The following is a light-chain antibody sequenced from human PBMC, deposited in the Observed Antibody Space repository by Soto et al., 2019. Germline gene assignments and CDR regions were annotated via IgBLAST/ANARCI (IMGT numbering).Light chain of an antibody. CDR1: SSDVGGYNY. Sequence: QSALTQPPSASGSPGQSVTISCTGTSSDVGGYNYVYWYQQYPGRAPKLMIYEVTNRPSEVPDRFSGSKSGNTASLTVSGLQAEDEADYYCRSYAASNTFYFAFGGGTQLTVL. V-gene: IGLV2-8*01. J-gene: IGLJ3*02. CDR2: EVT. CDR3: RSYAASNTFYFA.